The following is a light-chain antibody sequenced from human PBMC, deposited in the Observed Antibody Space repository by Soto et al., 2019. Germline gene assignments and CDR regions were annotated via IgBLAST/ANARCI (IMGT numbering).Light chain of an antibody. V-gene: IGLV2-11*01. CDR3: CSYAGSYTLGV. CDR1: SSDVGGYNL. J-gene: IGLJ7*01. Sequence: QSALTKPRSVSGSPGQSVTISCTGTSSDVGGYNLVSWYQQYPGRAPKRLIYDVTKRPSGVPDRFSGSKSGNTASLTISGLQAEDEADYYCCSYAGSYTLGVFGGGTQLTVL. CDR2: DVT.